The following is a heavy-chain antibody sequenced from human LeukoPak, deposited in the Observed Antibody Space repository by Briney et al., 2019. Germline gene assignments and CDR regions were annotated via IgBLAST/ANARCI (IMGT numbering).Heavy chain of an antibody. CDR2: MHPNSGNT. D-gene: IGHD3-10*01. V-gene: IGHV1-8*01. Sequence: GASVNVSCKASGYTFPSYDINWVRQPSGQGLEGMGWMHPNSGNTGNAQKFQGRVTMTRNTSISTAYMELSTLRSEDTALYYCARGRRDSRQFDYWGQGTLVTASS. CDR1: GYTFPSYD. CDR3: ARGRRDSRQFDY. J-gene: IGHJ4*02.